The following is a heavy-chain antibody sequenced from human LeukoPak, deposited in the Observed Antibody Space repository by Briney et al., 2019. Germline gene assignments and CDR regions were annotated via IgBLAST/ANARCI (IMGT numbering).Heavy chain of an antibody. CDR3: AFGEVNRAWLDP. Sequence: GASVKVSCEASINIVTNYYLHWVRQVPGQGLQWMGKVNPSDGRTTYAQNLQDRVTMTRDTSTNTFYMELTSLGFEDVAVYYCAFGEVNRAWLDPWGQGSLVTVSS. V-gene: IGHV1-46*01. CDR1: INIVTNYY. CDR2: VNPSDGRT. J-gene: IGHJ5*02. D-gene: IGHD3-10*01.